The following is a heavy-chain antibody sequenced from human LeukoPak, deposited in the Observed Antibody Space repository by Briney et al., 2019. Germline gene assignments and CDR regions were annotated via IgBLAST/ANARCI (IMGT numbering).Heavy chain of an antibody. V-gene: IGHV3-30-3*01. Sequence: GGSLRLSCAASGFTFSSYAMHWVRQAPGKGLEWVAVISYDGSNKYYADSVKGRFTISRDNSKNTLYLQMNSLRAADTAVYYCAIQTEFYYDSSGLPRGSFDIWGQGTMVTVSS. CDR3: AIQTEFYYDSSGLPRGSFDI. J-gene: IGHJ3*02. D-gene: IGHD3-22*01. CDR1: GFTFSSYA. CDR2: ISYDGSNK.